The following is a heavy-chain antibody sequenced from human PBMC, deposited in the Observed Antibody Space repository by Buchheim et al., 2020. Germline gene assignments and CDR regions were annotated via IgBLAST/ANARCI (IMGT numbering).Heavy chain of an antibody. V-gene: IGHV1-46*01. D-gene: IGHD3-10*01. J-gene: IGHJ2*01. CDR1: GYTFTSYY. CDR3: ARALERYGSGSYYNEPYWYFDL. Sequence: QVQLVQSGAEVKKPGASVKVSCKASGYTFTSYYMHWVRQAPGQGLEWMGIINPSGGSTSYAQKFQGRVTMTRDTSTSTVYMELSSLRSEDTAVYYCARALERYGSGSYYNEPYWYFDLWGRGTL. CDR2: INPSGGST.